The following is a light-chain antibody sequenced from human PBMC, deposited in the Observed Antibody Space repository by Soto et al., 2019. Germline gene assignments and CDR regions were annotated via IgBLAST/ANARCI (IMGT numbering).Light chain of an antibody. CDR1: SSNIGGTNY. V-gene: IGLV1-47*02. Sequence: VLTQPPSASGTPGQKVFISCSGSSSNIGGTNYAYWYQQLPGAAPKLLMHSNNLRPSGVPERISSSKFGTAASLAISGLRSEDEAVYYCASWDDRLGAVIFGGGTKVTVL. J-gene: IGLJ2*01. CDR2: SNN. CDR3: ASWDDRLGAVI.